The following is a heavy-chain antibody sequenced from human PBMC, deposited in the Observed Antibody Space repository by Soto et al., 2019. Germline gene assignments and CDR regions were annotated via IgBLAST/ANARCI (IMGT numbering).Heavy chain of an antibody. J-gene: IGHJ4*02. CDR3: GRGRSGELVVYY. CDR1: GYTFTGYY. V-gene: IGHV1-2*02. D-gene: IGHD1-7*01. CDR2: ISPKSGGT. Sequence: QVQLVQSGAEVKESGASVKVSCKASGYTFTGYYIHWVRQAPGQGLEWVGEISPKSGGTRYAQKFQGRVTMTKDTSISTVYMELTNLSPDDTAVYYCGRGRSGELVVYYWGQGTLVTVHS.